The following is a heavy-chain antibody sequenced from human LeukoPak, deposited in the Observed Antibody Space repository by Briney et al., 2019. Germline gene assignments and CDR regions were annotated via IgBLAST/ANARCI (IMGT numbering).Heavy chain of an antibody. CDR2: ISYDGSNK. CDR3: AKEDRAAGPCDY. D-gene: IGHD6-13*01. CDR1: GFTFSSYA. V-gene: IGHV3-30-3*01. J-gene: IGHJ4*02. Sequence: PGGSLRLSCAASGFTFSSYAMHWVRQAPGKGLEWVAVISYDGSNKYYADSVKGRFTISRDNSKNTLYLQMNSLRAEDTAVYYCAKEDRAAGPCDYWGQGTLVTVSS.